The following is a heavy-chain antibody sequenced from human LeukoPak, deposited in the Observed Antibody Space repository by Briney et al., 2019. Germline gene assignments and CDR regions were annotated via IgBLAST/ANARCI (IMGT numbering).Heavy chain of an antibody. D-gene: IGHD4-23*01. J-gene: IGHJ4*02. CDR2: IYHSGST. Sequence: PSETLSLTCAVSGGSISSGGYSWSWLRQPPGKGLEWIGYIYHSGSTYYNPSLKSRVTISVDRSKNQFSLKLSSVTAADTAVYYCARYAGGNRYFDYWGQGTLVTVSS. V-gene: IGHV4-30-2*01. CDR1: GGSISSGGYS. CDR3: ARYAGGNRYFDY.